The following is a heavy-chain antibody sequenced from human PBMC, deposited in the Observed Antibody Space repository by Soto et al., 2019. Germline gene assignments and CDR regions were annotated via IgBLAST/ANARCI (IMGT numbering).Heavy chain of an antibody. CDR1: GGSISSGGYS. CDR2: IYHSGST. CDR3: ARGDYSNPNWFDP. V-gene: IGHV4-30-2*01. D-gene: IGHD4-4*01. J-gene: IGHJ5*02. Sequence: LSLTCAVSGGSISSGGYSWSWIRQPPGKGLEWIGYIYHSGSTYYNPSLKSRVTISVDRSKNQFSLKLSSVTAADTAVYYCARGDYSNPNWFDPWGQGTLVTVSS.